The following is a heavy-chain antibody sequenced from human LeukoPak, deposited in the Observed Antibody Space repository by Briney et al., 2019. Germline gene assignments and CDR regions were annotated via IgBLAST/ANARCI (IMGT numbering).Heavy chain of an antibody. CDR1: GFTFSSYS. CDR3: TRVVWGAHSHIDA. J-gene: IGHJ6*03. Sequence: GGSLRLSCAASGFTFSSYSLDWVRQPPGKGLEWVSYISYSSTTNYADSVKGRFTISRDNAKNSVYLQMNSLRAEDTAVYYCTRVVWGAHSHIDAWGKGTTVIVSS. CDR2: ISYSSTT. V-gene: IGHV3-48*04. D-gene: IGHD3-16*01.